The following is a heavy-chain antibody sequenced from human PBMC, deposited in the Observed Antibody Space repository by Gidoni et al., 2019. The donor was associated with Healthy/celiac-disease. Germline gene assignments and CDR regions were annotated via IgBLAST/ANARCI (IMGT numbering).Heavy chain of an antibody. CDR1: GGTFSSYA. Sequence: QVQLVQSGAEVKKPGSSVKVSCKASGGTFSSYAISWVRQAPGQGLEWMGGIIPIFGTANYAQKFQGRVTFTADESTSTAYMELSSMRSEDAAVYYCARDAGGSYSHYYYGMDVWGQGTTVTVSS. CDR3: ARDAGGSYSHYYYGMDV. J-gene: IGHJ6*02. D-gene: IGHD1-26*01. CDR2: IIPIFGTA. V-gene: IGHV1-69*01.